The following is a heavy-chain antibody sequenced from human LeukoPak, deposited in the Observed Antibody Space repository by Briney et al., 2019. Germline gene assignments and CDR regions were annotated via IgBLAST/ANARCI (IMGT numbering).Heavy chain of an antibody. CDR3: ARLGSGNYDILTGYYRPLNYFDF. Sequence: SQTLSLTCAGSGVSISSGGYSWSWIRQPPGKGLEWIGYIYHSGSNYYNPSLKSRVTISVDKSKNQFSLNLYSVIAADTAVYYCARLGSGNYDILTGYYRPLNYFDFWGQGTLVTVSS. CDR2: IYHSGSN. CDR1: GVSISSGGYS. J-gene: IGHJ4*02. D-gene: IGHD3-9*01. V-gene: IGHV4-30-2*01.